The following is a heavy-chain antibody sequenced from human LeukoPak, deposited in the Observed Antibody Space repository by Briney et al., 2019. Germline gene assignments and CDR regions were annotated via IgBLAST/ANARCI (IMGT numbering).Heavy chain of an antibody. Sequence: PGGSLRLSCAASGFTFSSYGMHWARQAPGKGLEGVAVIWYDGSNKYYADSVKGRFTISRDNSKNTLYLQMNSLRAEDTAVYYCAREAYYDSSGYPDYWGQGTLVTVSS. CDR3: AREAYYDSSGYPDY. D-gene: IGHD3-22*01. CDR2: IWYDGSNK. CDR1: GFTFSSYG. V-gene: IGHV3-33*01. J-gene: IGHJ4*02.